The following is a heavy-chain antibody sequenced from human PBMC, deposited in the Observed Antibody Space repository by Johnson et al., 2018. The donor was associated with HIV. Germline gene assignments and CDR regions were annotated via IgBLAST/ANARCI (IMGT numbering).Heavy chain of an antibody. V-gene: IGHV3-30*04. CDR2: ISYDGSNK. CDR3: ASAEIAAAATGHDAFDI. D-gene: IGHD6-13*01. J-gene: IGHJ3*02. Sequence: VQLVESGGGVVQPGRSLRLSCAASGFTFSSYAMHWVRQAPGKGLEWVAVISYDGSNKYYADSVKGRFTISRDNSKNTRYLQMNSLRAEDTAVYYCASAEIAAAATGHDAFDIWGQGTMVTVSS. CDR1: GFTFSSYA.